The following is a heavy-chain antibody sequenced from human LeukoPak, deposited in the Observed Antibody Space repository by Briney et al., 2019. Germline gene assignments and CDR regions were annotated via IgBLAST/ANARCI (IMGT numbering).Heavy chain of an antibody. J-gene: IGHJ6*02. CDR1: GGTFSSYA. CDR3: AREEGYSYGYYYGMDV. CDR2: IIPILGIA. D-gene: IGHD5-18*01. Sequence: ASVKVSCKAPGGTFSSYAISWVRQAPGQGLEWMGRIIPILGIANYAQKFQGRVTITADKSTSTAYMELSSLRSEDTAVYYCAREEGYSYGYYYGMDVWGQGTTVTVSS. V-gene: IGHV1-69*04.